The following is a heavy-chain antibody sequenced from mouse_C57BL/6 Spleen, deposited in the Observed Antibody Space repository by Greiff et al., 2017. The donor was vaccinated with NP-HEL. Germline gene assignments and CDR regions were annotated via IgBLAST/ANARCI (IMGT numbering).Heavy chain of an antibody. J-gene: IGHJ3*01. Sequence: VKLKQPGAELVRPGTSVKLSCKASGYTFTSYWMHWVKQRPGQGLEWIGVIDPSDSYTNYNQKFKGKATLTVDTSSSTAYMQLSSLTSEDSAVYYCAREPYGSSYPWFAYWGQGTLVTVSA. CDR2: IDPSDSYT. CDR3: AREPYGSSYPWFAY. CDR1: GYTFTSYW. D-gene: IGHD1-1*01. V-gene: IGHV1-59*01.